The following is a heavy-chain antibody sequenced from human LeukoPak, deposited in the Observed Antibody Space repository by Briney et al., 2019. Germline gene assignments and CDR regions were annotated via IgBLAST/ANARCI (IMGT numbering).Heavy chain of an antibody. J-gene: IGHJ5*02. V-gene: IGHV4-39*01. CDR1: GDSISNSNYY. CDR2: IYYSGST. CDR3: ARRGRYYYDSSGSWGRNWFDP. D-gene: IGHD3-22*01. Sequence: KASETLSLTCTVSGDSISNSNYYWGWIRQPPGKDLEWIGSIYYSGSTYYNPSLKSGVTISVDTSKHQFSLKLTSVTAADTAVYYCARRGRYYYDSSGSWGRNWFDPWGQGTLVTVSS.